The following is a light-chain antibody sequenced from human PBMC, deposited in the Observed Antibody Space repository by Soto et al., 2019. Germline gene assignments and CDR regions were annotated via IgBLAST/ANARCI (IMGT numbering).Light chain of an antibody. J-gene: IGLJ3*02. CDR1: NIGVKN. Sequence: SYELTQPPSVSVAPGQTATMTCAGNNIGVKNVHWFQQKPGQAPVLVVYDDRDRPSGIPERFSGSNSGNTATLTISRVEAGDEADYYCQVWDSGSDHVVFGGGTQLTV. CDR2: DDR. V-gene: IGLV3-21*02. CDR3: QVWDSGSDHVV.